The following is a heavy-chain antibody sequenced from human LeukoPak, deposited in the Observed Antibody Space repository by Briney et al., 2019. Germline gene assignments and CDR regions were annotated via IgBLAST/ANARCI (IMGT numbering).Heavy chain of an antibody. V-gene: IGHV3-66*02. J-gene: IGHJ4*02. Sequence: GGSLRLSCAASGFTVSSNYMSWVRQAPGKGLEWVSVIYSGGSTYYADSVKGRFTISRDNSKNTLYLQMNSLRAEDTAVYYCARGLYGSGSYTRIPHPYYFDYWGQGTLVTVSS. D-gene: IGHD3-10*01. CDR3: ARGLYGSGSYTRIPHPYYFDY. CDR1: GFTVSSNY. CDR2: IYSGGST.